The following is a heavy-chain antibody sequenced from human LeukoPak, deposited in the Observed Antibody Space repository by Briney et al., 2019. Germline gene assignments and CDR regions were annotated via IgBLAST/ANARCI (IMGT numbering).Heavy chain of an antibody. V-gene: IGHV4-4*07. CDR2: IYISGSGST. D-gene: IGHD6-19*01. CDR1: GGSFSSYY. CDR3: ARDKRVAVAGTYIYYYYMDV. J-gene: IGHJ6*03. Sequence: PSETLSLTCAVYGGSFSSYYWSWIRQPAGKGLEWIGRIYISGSGSTNYNPSLKSRVTMSVDTSKNQFSLKLSSVTAADTAVYYCARDKRVAVAGTYIYYYYMDVWGNGTTVTISS.